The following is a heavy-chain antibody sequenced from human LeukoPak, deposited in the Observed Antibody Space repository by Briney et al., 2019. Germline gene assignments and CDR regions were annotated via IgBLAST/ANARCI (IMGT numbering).Heavy chain of an antibody. J-gene: IGHJ4*02. CDR3: AKDLIVGATDY. D-gene: IGHD1-26*01. CDR1: GFTFSSYE. CDR2: ISGRGRGGST. Sequence: GGSLRLSCAASGFTFSSYEMNWVRQAPGKGLEWVSAISGRGRGGSTNYADSVKGRFTISRDNSKNTLYLQMNSLRAEDTAVYYCAKDLIVGATDYWGQGTLVTVSS. V-gene: IGHV3-23*01.